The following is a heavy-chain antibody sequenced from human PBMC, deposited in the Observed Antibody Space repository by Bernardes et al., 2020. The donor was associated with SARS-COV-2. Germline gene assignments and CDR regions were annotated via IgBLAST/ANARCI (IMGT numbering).Heavy chain of an antibody. V-gene: IGHV5-51*01. CDR3: ARLSPIAVAGTSYYSAMDV. J-gene: IGHJ6*02. Sequence: GESLKISCKGSGYSFTTYWIAWVRQMPGKGLEWMGIIYPGDSDTRYSPSFQGQVTISADKSISTAYLQWSSLKASDTAMYYCARLSPIAVAGTSYYSAMDVWGQGTTVTVSS. D-gene: IGHD6-19*01. CDR2: IYPGDSDT. CDR1: GYSFTTYW.